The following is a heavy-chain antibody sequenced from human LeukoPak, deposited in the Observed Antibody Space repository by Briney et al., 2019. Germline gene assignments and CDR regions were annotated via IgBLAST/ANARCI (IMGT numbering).Heavy chain of an antibody. CDR1: GFTFSSYA. J-gene: IGHJ4*02. V-gene: IGHV3-49*04. CDR2: IRSKVYGGTP. CDR3: SRDQTPYY. Sequence: GGSLRLSCTASGFTFSSYAMNWVRQAPGKGLEWVGFIRSKVYGGTPEYAASVQGRFTISRDDSKGIAYLQMNSLKTEDTAVYYCSRDQTPYYWGQGTLVTVSS.